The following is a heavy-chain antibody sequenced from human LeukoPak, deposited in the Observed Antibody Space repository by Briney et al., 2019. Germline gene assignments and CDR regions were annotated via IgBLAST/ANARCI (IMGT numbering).Heavy chain of an antibody. J-gene: IGHJ4*02. CDR1: GYTFTSYG. CDR3: ASSRITIFGVVIPPFDY. CDR2: ISAYNGNT. V-gene: IGHV1-18*01. D-gene: IGHD3-3*01. Sequence: ASVKVSCKASGYTFTSYGISWVRQAPGQGLEWMGWISAYNGNTNYAQKLQGRVTMTTDTSTSTAYMELRSLRSDDTAVYYCASSRITIFGVVIPPFDYWGQGTLVTVSS.